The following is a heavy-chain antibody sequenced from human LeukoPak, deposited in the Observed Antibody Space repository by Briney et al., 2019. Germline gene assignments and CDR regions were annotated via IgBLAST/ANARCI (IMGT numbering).Heavy chain of an antibody. CDR2: IWYDGSTK. V-gene: IGHV3-33*08. D-gene: IGHD4-17*01. J-gene: IGHJ4*02. Sequence: GGSLRLSCAASGFTFSSYGMNWVRQAPGKGLEWVAVIWYDGSTKYYADSVKGRFTISRDNSKNTVYLQMNSLRAEDTALYYCARDYDYGDYPGYWGQGTLVTVSS. CDR3: ARDYDYGDYPGY. CDR1: GFTFSSYG.